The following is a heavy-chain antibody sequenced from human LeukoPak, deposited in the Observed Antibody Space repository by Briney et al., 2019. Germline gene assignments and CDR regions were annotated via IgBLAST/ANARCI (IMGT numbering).Heavy chain of an antibody. V-gene: IGHV1-8*01. D-gene: IGHD3-10*01. CDR3: ARGVLWFGELLKGGFDY. CDR1: GYTFTSYD. J-gene: IGHJ4*02. CDR2: MNPNSGNT. Sequence: ASVKVSFKASGYTFTSYDINWVRQATGQGLEWMGWMNPNSGNTGYAQKFHGRVTMTRNTSISTAYMELSSLRSEDTAVYYCARGVLWFGELLKGGFDYWGQGTLVTVSS.